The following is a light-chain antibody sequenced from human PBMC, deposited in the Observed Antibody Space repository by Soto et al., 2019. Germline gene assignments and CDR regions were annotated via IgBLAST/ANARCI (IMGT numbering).Light chain of an antibody. Sequence: DIQLTQSPSSVSASVGDRVTITCRASQDIGTWLAWYQQKPGKAPKLLIDVASHLQSGVPSRFSGAVSGTDFNLNIISMQTEDFLPSPFQQADRFPFTFGPGTKVDFK. CDR3: QQADRFPFT. CDR1: QDIGTW. V-gene: IGKV1-12*01. J-gene: IGKJ3*01. CDR2: VAS.